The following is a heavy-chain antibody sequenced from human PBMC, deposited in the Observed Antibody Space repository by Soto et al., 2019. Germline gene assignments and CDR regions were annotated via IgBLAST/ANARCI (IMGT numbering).Heavy chain of an antibody. CDR2: IYYSGNT. D-gene: IGHD3-16*01. CDR1: GGSTSSDNY. CDR3: AREGGESSDGLYYFDS. Sequence: QVQLQESGPGLVKPSQTLSLTCTVSGGSTSSDNYWSWIRQPPGKGLEWMGHIYYSGNTDYNPSLKRRLAISIDTSKNQFSLKLSSVTAADTAVYFCAREGGESSDGLYYFDSWGQGSLVTVSS. V-gene: IGHV4-30-4*08. J-gene: IGHJ4*02.